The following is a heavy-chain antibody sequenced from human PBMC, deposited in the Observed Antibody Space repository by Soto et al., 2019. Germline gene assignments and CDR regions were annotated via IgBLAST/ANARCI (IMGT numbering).Heavy chain of an antibody. D-gene: IGHD5-18*01. CDR2: IYYSGST. Sequence: SETLSLTCTVSGGSISSYYWSWIRQPPGKGLEWIGYIYYSGSTNYNPSLKSRVTISVDTSKNQFSLKLSSVTAADTAVYYCARVPIQIWSPLDYWGQGTLVTVSS. J-gene: IGHJ4*02. CDR3: ARVPIQIWSPLDY. CDR1: GGSISSYY. V-gene: IGHV4-59*01.